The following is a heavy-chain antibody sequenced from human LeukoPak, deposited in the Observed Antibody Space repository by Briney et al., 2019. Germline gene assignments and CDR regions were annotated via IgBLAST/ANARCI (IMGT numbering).Heavy chain of an antibody. CDR2: ISTYGGST. CDR3: VKGTTYSSSCFDY. D-gene: IGHD6-13*01. V-gene: IGHV3-64D*06. J-gene: IGHJ4*02. CDR1: GFTFNNYF. Sequence: PGGSLRLSCSASGFTFNNYFMHWVRQAPGKGLEYVSGISTYGGSTFYADSMQGRFTISRDNFKNTLYLQMSSLRAEDTAVYFCVKGTTYSSSCFDYWGQGTLVTVSS.